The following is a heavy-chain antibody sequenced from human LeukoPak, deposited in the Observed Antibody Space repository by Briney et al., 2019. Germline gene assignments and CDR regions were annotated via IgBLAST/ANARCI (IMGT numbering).Heavy chain of an antibody. V-gene: IGHV1-18*01. J-gene: IGHJ4*02. Sequence: ASVKVSCKASGYTFTSYGISWVRQAPGQGLEWMGWISAYNGNTNYAQKLQGRVTMTTDTSTSTAYMELRSLRSDDTAVYYCARDERRYGSTPYYFDYWGQGTLVTVSS. CDR1: GYTFTSYG. D-gene: IGHD1-26*01. CDR3: ARDERRYGSTPYYFDY. CDR2: ISAYNGNT.